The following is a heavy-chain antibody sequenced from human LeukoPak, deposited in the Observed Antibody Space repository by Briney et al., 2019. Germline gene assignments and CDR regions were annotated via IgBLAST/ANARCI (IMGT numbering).Heavy chain of an antibody. D-gene: IGHD5-12*01. CDR2: IYHSGST. Sequence: PSETLSLTCTVSGGSVSTYYWSWIRQPPGKGLEWIGYIYHSGSTNYNPSLKSRVTISVDTSQNQLYLKLSSVTAADTAVYYCARDGYSGSDALWGQGTLVTVSS. J-gene: IGHJ4*02. V-gene: IGHV4-59*02. CDR3: ARDGYSGSDAL. CDR1: GGSVSTYY.